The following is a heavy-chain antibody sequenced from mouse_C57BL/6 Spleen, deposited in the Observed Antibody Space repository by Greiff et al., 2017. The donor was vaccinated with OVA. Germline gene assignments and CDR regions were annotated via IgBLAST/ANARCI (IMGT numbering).Heavy chain of an antibody. V-gene: IGHV14-2*01. Sequence: EVQLQQSGAELVKPGASVKLSCTASGFNIKDYYMHWVKQRTEQGLEWIGRIDPEDGETKYAPKFPGKATITADTSSNTAYLQLSSLTSEDTAVYYCARRGEGYFDYWGQGTTLTVSS. CDR1: GFNIKDYY. CDR2: IDPEDGET. J-gene: IGHJ2*01. CDR3: ARRGEGYFDY.